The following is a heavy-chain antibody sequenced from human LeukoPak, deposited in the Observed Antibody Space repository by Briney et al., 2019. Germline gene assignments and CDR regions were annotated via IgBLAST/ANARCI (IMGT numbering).Heavy chain of an antibody. CDR3: ARLSSGWYSYGEYFQH. Sequence: SETLSLTCAVYGGSFSGYYWSWIRQPPGKGLEWIGEINHSGSTNYNPSLKSRATISVDTSKNQFSLKLSSVTAADTAVYYCARLSSGWYSYGEYFQHWGQGTLVTVSS. J-gene: IGHJ1*01. CDR2: INHSGST. V-gene: IGHV4-34*01. D-gene: IGHD6-19*01. CDR1: GGSFSGYY.